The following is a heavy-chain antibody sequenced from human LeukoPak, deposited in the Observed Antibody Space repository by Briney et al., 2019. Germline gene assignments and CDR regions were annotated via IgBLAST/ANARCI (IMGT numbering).Heavy chain of an antibody. D-gene: IGHD3-10*01. J-gene: IGHJ4*02. CDR2: TNLDGSDK. CDR1: GFTFTNYW. V-gene: IGHV3-7*01. CDR3: ARGGGSGN. Sequence: GGSLRLSCVASGFTFTNYWMTWVRQAPGKGLEWVATTNLDGSDKYYVDSVKGRFTISRDNTKNSLYLQMSGLRAEDTAVYYCARGGGSGNWGQGTLVIVSS.